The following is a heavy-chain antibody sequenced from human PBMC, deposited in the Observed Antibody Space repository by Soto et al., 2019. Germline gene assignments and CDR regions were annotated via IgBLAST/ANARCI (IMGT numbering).Heavy chain of an antibody. J-gene: IGHJ4*02. Sequence: QVQIQQWGAGLLKPSETLSLTCAVYGGSFSGYYWRWILQPPGKGLEWIGEIHHSGSTNYNLALKSRVTITVDTSKNQFSLKLSSVTVADTAVYYGARGPGLGVVKYYFDSWGQGTLVTVSS. CDR3: ARGPGLGVVKYYFDS. CDR2: IHHSGST. CDR1: GGSFSGYY. V-gene: IGHV4-34*01. D-gene: IGHD3-3*01.